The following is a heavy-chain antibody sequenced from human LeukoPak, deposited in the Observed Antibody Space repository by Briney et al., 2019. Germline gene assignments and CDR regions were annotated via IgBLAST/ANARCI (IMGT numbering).Heavy chain of an antibody. CDR2: INWNGGST. J-gene: IGHJ6*03. D-gene: IGHD2-21*02. V-gene: IGHV3-20*04. CDR1: GFTFSSYA. Sequence: GGSLRLSCAASGFTFSSYAMHWVRQAPGKGLEWVSGINWNGGSTGYADSVKGRFTISRDNAKNSLYLQMNSLRAEDTALYYCARGVVTATPYYYYYYMDVWGKGTTVTVSS. CDR3: ARGVVTATPYYYYYYMDV.